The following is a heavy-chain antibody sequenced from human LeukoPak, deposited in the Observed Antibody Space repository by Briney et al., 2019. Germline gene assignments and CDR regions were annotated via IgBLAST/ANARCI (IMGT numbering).Heavy chain of an antibody. Sequence: SETLSLTCTVSGGSISSSSYYWGWIRQPPGKGLEWIGSIYYSGSTYYNPSLKSRVTISVDTSKNQFSLKLSSVTAADTAVYYCARGGSSWSYWYFDLWGRGTLVTVSS. J-gene: IGHJ2*01. V-gene: IGHV4-39*07. CDR3: ARGGSSWSYWYFDL. CDR1: GGSISSSSYY. CDR2: IYYSGST. D-gene: IGHD6-13*01.